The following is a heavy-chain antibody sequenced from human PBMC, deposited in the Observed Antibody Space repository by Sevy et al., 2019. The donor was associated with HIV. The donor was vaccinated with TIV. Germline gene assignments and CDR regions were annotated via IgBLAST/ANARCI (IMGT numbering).Heavy chain of an antibody. Sequence: ASVKVSCKASGYTFTSYGINWVRQATGQGLEWMGWMNPNSGNTGYAQKFQGRVTMTRNTSISTAYMELSSLRSEDTAVYYCTRRDYNWNDYGWFDPWGQGTLVTVSS. J-gene: IGHJ5*02. CDR2: MNPNSGNT. D-gene: IGHD1-20*01. CDR1: GYTFTSYG. V-gene: IGHV1-8*01. CDR3: TRRDYNWNDYGWFDP.